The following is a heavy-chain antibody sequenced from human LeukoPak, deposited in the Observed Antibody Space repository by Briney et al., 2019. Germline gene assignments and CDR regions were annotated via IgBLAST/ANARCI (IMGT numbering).Heavy chain of an antibody. J-gene: IGHJ6*03. Sequence: PGGSLRLSCAASGFTVSSNYMSWVRQAPGKGLEWVSVIYSGGSTYYADSVKGRFTISRDNSKNTLYLQMNSLRSEDTAVYYCARGAREHDYSNIGFYYYYYYMDVWGKGTTVTVSS. CDR2: IYSGGST. D-gene: IGHD4-11*01. V-gene: IGHV3-53*05. CDR1: GFTVSSNY. CDR3: ARGAREHDYSNIGFYYYYYYMDV.